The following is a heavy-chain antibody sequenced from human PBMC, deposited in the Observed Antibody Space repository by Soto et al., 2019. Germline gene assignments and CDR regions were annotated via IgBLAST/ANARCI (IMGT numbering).Heavy chain of an antibody. J-gene: IGHJ4*02. CDR3: AKEEGVLGVHIFGY. Sequence: EVQLLESGGGLVQPGGSLRLPCAASGFTFSSYAMSWVRQAPGKGLEWVSGISGSGDSTYYGDSVKGRFTISRDSSKKTLYLQMNSLRVEDTAVYYCAKEEGVLGVHIFGYWGQGTLVTVSS. D-gene: IGHD2-8*02. CDR1: GFTFSSYA. V-gene: IGHV3-23*01. CDR2: ISGSGDST.